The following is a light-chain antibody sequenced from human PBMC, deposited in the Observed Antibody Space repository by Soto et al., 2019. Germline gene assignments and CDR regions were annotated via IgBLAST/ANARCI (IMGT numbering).Light chain of an antibody. V-gene: IGKV3-11*01. Sequence: EIVLTQSPATLSLSPGERATLSCRASQSVSGSLAWYQQKPGQAPRLLIYDASNRATGIPARFSGSGSGTDFTLTISSLEPEDFAVYYCQQHSNWPYTFGQGTKLEIK. CDR2: DAS. J-gene: IGKJ2*01. CDR1: QSVSGS. CDR3: QQHSNWPYT.